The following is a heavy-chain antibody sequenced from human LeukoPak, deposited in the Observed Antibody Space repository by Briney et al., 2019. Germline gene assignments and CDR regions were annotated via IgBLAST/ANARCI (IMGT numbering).Heavy chain of an antibody. CDR2: IYYSGST. CDR1: GGSITSSSFY. D-gene: IGHD6-19*01. CDR3: ARHTKNSSGWYYFDY. Sequence: SETLSLTCSVSGGSITSSSFYWGWIRQPPGKGLEWIGYIYYSGSTNYNPSLKSRVTISVDTSKNQFSLKLSSVTAADTAVYYCARHTKNSSGWYYFDYWGQGTLVTVSS. V-gene: IGHV4-61*05. J-gene: IGHJ4*02.